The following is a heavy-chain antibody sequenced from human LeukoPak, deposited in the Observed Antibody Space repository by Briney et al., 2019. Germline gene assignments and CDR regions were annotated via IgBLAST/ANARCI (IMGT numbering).Heavy chain of an antibody. J-gene: IGHJ3*02. Sequence: GGSLRLSCAASGFTFRSYEMNWVRQAPGKGLEWVSYISSSGSTIYYADSVKGRFTISRDNAKNSLYLQMNSLRAEDTAVYYCATVVMGAFDIWGQGTMVTVSS. V-gene: IGHV3-48*03. CDR1: GFTFRSYE. CDR2: ISSSGSTI. CDR3: ATVVMGAFDI. D-gene: IGHD2-15*01.